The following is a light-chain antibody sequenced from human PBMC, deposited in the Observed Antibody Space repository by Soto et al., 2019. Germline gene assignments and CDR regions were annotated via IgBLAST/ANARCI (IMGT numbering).Light chain of an antibody. Sequence: EILMTQSPATLSVSPGERATLSCRASQSVSSYLAWYKQKPGQAPRLLSYGASTRATGIPARFSGSGSGTEFTLTISSLQPDDFETYYCQQYNSYSCTFGQGTKVDIK. V-gene: IGKV3-15*01. CDR1: QSVSSY. CDR2: GAS. CDR3: QQYNSYSCT. J-gene: IGKJ1*01.